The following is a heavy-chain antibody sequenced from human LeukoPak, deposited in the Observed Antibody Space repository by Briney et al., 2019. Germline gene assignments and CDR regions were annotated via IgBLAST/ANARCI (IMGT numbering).Heavy chain of an antibody. V-gene: IGHV4-34*01. D-gene: IGHD2-2*02. CDR1: GGSFSGYY. Sequence: SETLSLTCAVYGGSFSGYYWSWIRQPPGKGLEWIGEINHSGSTNYNPSLKSRVTISVDTSKNHFSLKLSSVTAADTAVYYCARDSPDCGSTTCYKDWFDPWGQGTLVTVSS. CDR2: INHSGST. J-gene: IGHJ5*02. CDR3: ARDSPDCGSTTCYKDWFDP.